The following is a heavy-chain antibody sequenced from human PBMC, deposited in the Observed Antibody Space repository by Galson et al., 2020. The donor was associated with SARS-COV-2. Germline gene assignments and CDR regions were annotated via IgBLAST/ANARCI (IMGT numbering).Heavy chain of an antibody. Sequence: ASVKVFCEVSGYTLTELSLHWARPAPGTGLAWMGGFDPEDGKTIYAQKLQGRVTMTEDTTTDTAYMALSSLRSEDTAVYYCATTTIVGVGRRCDPWGQGTLVTVSS. CDR1: GYTLTELS. CDR2: FDPEDGKT. D-gene: IGHD3-3*01. J-gene: IGHJ5*02. CDR3: ATTTIVGVGRRCDP. V-gene: IGHV1-24*01.